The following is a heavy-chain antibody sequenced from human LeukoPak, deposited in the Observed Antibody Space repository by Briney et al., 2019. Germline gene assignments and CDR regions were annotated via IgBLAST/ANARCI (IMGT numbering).Heavy chain of an antibody. V-gene: IGHV3-30*18. CDR1: GFTFSSYG. Sequence: GGSLRLSCAASGFTFSSYGMHWVRQAPGKGLEWVAVISYDGSNKYYADSVKGRFTISRDNSKNTLYLQMNSLRAEDTAVYYCAKEGNSYNWNDKMGNWFDPWGQGTRVTVSS. D-gene: IGHD1-1*01. CDR2: ISYDGSNK. CDR3: AKEGNSYNWNDKMGNWFDP. J-gene: IGHJ5*02.